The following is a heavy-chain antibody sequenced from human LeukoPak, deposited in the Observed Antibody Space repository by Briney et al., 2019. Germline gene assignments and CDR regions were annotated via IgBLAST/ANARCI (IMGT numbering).Heavy chain of an antibody. CDR2: IYYSGST. CDR3: ASGYHYDSSGYYYFPLDY. D-gene: IGHD3-22*01. CDR1: GGSISSGGYY. V-gene: IGHV4-31*03. Sequence: SETLSLTCTVSGGSISSGGYYWSWIRQHPGKGLEWIGYIYYSGSTYYNPSLKSRVTISVDTSKNQFSLKLSSVTAADTAVYYCASGYHYDSSGYYYFPLDYWGQGTLATVSS. J-gene: IGHJ4*02.